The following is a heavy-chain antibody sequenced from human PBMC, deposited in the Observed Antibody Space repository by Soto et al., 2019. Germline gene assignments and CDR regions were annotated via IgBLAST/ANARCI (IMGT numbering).Heavy chain of an antibody. CDR1: GYTFSHYW. J-gene: IGHJ4*02. CDR3: SKEYSTSFDY. V-gene: IGHV3-74*01. CDR2: VNPDGTIT. Sequence: PGGSLRLSCAASGYTFSHYWMHWVRQAPGKGLVWVSRVNPDGTITTYADSVKGRFTISRDNAKNTLYLQMNSLGVEDTALYYCSKEYSTSFDYWGQGTPVTVSS. D-gene: IGHD6-6*01.